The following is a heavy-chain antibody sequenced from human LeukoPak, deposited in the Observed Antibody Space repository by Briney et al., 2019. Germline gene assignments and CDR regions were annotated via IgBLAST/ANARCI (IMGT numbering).Heavy chain of an antibody. CDR1: GFTFSGSA. V-gene: IGHV3-73*01. CDR3: TRRYYHDSSGSYRNDY. Sequence: GSLRLSCAASGFTFSGSAMHWVRQASGKGLEWVGRIRSKAHSYATVYAASVKGRFTISRDDSKNTAYLQMNSLKTEDTAVYYCTRRYYHDSSGSYRNDYWGQGTLVTVSS. J-gene: IGHJ4*02. CDR2: IRSKAHSYAT. D-gene: IGHD3-22*01.